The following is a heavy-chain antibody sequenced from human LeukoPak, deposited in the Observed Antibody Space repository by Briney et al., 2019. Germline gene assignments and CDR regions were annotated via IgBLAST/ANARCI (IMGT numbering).Heavy chain of an antibody. CDR3: ASLYSSSWSRGAYYYYYGMDV. J-gene: IGHJ6*02. CDR2: INHSGST. D-gene: IGHD6-13*01. Sequence: PSETLSLTCAVYGGSFSGYYWSWIRQPPGKGLEWIGDINHSGSTNYNPSLKSRVTISVDTSKNQFSLKLSSVTAADTAVYYCASLYSSSWSRGAYYYYYGMDVWGQGTTVTVSS. CDR1: GGSFSGYY. V-gene: IGHV4-34*01.